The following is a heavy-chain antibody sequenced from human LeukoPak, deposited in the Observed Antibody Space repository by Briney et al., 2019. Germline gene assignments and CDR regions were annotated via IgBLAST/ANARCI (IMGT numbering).Heavy chain of an antibody. CDR3: ARDGWGIVVVPAPFGYFDY. V-gene: IGHV1-46*01. J-gene: IGHJ4*02. CDR1: GYTFTSYY. Sequence: ASVKVSCKASGYTFTSYYMHWVRQAPGQGLEWMGIIKPSGGSTSYAQKFQGRVTMTRDTSTSTVYMELSSLRSEDTAVYYCARDGWGIVVVPAPFGYFDYWGQGTLVTVSS. D-gene: IGHD2-2*01. CDR2: IKPSGGST.